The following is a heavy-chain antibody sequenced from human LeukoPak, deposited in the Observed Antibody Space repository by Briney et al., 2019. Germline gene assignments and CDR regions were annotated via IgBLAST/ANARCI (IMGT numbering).Heavy chain of an antibody. CDR3: ARDQGYCSGGNCYSAFDY. CDR2: IWYGGSNE. CDR1: GFTFSSYG. D-gene: IGHD2-15*01. J-gene: IGHJ4*02. Sequence: GGSLRLSCAASGFTFSSYGMHWVRQAPGKGLEWVAVIWYGGSNEYYADSVKGRFTISRDNSKNTLYLQMNSLRAEDTAVYYCARDQGYCSGGNCYSAFDYWGQGTLVTVSS. V-gene: IGHV3-33*01.